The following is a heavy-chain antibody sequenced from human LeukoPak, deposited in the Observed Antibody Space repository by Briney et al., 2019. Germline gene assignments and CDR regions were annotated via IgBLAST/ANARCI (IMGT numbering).Heavy chain of an antibody. J-gene: IGHJ3*02. CDR2: IKQDGSEK. CDR1: GFTFSSYW. V-gene: IGHV3-7*01. CDR3: ASSPRPYYDFWSGYGAFDI. D-gene: IGHD3-3*01. Sequence: GGSLRLSCAASGFTFSSYWMSWVRQAPGKGLEWVANIKQDGSEKYYVDSVKGRFTISRDNAKNSLYPQMNSLRAEDTAVYYCASSPRPYYDFWSGYGAFDIWGQGTMVTVSS.